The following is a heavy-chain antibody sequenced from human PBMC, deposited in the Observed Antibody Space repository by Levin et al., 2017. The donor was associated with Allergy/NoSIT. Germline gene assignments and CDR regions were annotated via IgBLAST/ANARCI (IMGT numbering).Heavy chain of an antibody. CDR3: ARRSSGSHYNFDY. J-gene: IGHJ4*02. D-gene: IGHD3-10*01. CDR2: IYQSGSS. V-gene: IGHV4-4*02. Sequence: SETLSLTCAVSGGSISSSNGWSWVRQPPGKGLEWIGDIYQSGSSNYNSPLKSRASISVDKSQSQFSLTLSSVTAAATAVYYCARRSSGSHYNFDYWGQGTLVTVSS. CDR1: GGSISSSNG.